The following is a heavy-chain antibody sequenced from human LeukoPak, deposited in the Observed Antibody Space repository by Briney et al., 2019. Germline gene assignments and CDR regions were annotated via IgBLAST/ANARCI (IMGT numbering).Heavy chain of an antibody. J-gene: IGHJ5*02. CDR2: IIPIFGTA. D-gene: IGHD2-8*01. V-gene: IGHV1-69*05. CDR1: GGTFSSYA. Sequence: GSSVKVSCKASGGTFSSYAISWVRQAPGQGLEWMGGIIPIFGTANYAQKFQGRVTTTTDESTSTAYMELSSLRSGDTAVYYCARDYCTNGVCYWFDPWGQGTLVTVSS. CDR3: ARDYCTNGVCYWFDP.